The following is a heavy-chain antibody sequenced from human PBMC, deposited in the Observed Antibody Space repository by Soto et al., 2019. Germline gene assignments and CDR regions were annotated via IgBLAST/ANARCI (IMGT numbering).Heavy chain of an antibody. Sequence: EMQLSESGGGLVQPGGSLRLSCAASGFTFGSYAMSWVRQAPGKGLEWVSAISGGGSGTYYADSVKGRFTISRDNSKKPLFLQTTRLIVEDTAIYYCAKDLKNTVRFNWFDPWGQGTLVTVSS. CDR1: GFTFGSYA. V-gene: IGHV3-23*01. CDR3: AKDLKNTVRFNWFDP. CDR2: ISGGGSGT. J-gene: IGHJ5*02. D-gene: IGHD2-8*02.